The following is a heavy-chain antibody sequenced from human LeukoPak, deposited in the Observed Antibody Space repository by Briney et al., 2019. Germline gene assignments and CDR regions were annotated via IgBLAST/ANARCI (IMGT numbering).Heavy chain of an antibody. V-gene: IGHV4-34*01. CDR2: INHSGST. CDR3: ARTDYDFWSGYYLFDY. J-gene: IGHJ4*02. D-gene: IGHD3-3*01. Sequence: PSETLSLTCAVYGGSFSGYYWSWIRQPPGKGLEWIGEINHSGSTNYNPSLKSRVTISVDTSKNQFSLKLSSVTAADTAVYYCARTDYDFWSGYYLFDYWGQGTLVTVSS. CDR1: GGSFSGYY.